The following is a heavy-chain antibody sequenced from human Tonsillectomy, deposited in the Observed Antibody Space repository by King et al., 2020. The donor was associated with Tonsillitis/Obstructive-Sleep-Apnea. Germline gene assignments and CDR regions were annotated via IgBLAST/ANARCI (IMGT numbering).Heavy chain of an antibody. CDR1: GGSISSSSYY. J-gene: IGHJ4*02. CDR2: IYYSGST. CDR3: ASLVYYYDSSGYYYFDY. Sequence: LQLQESGPGLVKPSETLSLTCTVSGGSISSSSYYWGWIRQPPGKGLEWIGSIYYSGSTYYNPSLKSRVTISVDTSKNQVSLKLSSVTAADTAVYYCASLVYYYDSSGYYYFDYWGQGTLVTVSS. D-gene: IGHD3-22*01. V-gene: IGHV4-39*01.